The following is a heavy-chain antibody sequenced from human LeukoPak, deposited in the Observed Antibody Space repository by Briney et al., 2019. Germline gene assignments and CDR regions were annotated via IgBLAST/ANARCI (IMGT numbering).Heavy chain of an antibody. CDR3: AKGDGRDGYKGKLDY. D-gene: IGHD5-24*01. J-gene: IGHJ4*02. Sequence: SETLSLTCAVYSGSFSGYYWSWIRQPPGKGLEWIGEINHSGSTSHNPSLKSRVTISVDTSKNQFSLKLTSVTAADTALYYCAKGDGRDGYKGKLDYWGQGTLVTVSS. CDR1: SGSFSGYY. CDR2: INHSGST. V-gene: IGHV4-34*01.